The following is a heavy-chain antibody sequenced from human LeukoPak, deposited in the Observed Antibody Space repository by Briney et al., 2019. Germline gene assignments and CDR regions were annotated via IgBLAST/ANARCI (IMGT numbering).Heavy chain of an antibody. CDR3: AKDLVAYCSSTSCYTPFDY. V-gene: IGHV3-23*01. CDR2: ISGSGGST. CDR1: GFTFSSYA. Sequence: GGSLRLSCAASGFTFSSYAMSWVRQAPRKGLEWVSGISGSGGSTYYADSGKGRFTISRDNSKNMLYLQMNSLRAEDTAVYYCAKDLVAYCSSTSCYTPFDYWGQGTLVTVSS. J-gene: IGHJ4*02. D-gene: IGHD2-2*02.